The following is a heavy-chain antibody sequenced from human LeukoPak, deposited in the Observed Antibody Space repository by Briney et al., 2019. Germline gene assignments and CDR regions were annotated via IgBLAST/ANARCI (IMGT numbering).Heavy chain of an antibody. CDR1: GFTFSSYA. CDR3: AREAEAFDI. Sequence: GGSLRLSCAASGFTFSSYAMHWVRQAPGKGLEWVAVISYDGSNKYYADSVKGRFTISRDNSKNTLYLQMNSLRAEDTAVYYCAREAEAFDIWGQGTMVTVSS. J-gene: IGHJ3*02. D-gene: IGHD1-14*01. CDR2: ISYDGSNK. V-gene: IGHV3-30-3*01.